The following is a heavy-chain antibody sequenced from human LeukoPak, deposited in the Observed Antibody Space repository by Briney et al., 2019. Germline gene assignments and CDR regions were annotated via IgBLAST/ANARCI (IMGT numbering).Heavy chain of an antibody. D-gene: IGHD3-10*01. CDR3: ARVGYGSGSWGWFDP. CDR1: GGSITGFF. J-gene: IGHJ5*02. V-gene: IGHV4-59*01. Sequence: SETLSLTCTVSGGSITGFFWTWIRQSPGKGLEYIGYIYYSGTTDFNPTLKSRVSMSVDTSKNQFFLNLTSVTAPDTAIYYCARVGYGSGSWGWFDPWGQGTLVTVST. CDR2: IYYSGTT.